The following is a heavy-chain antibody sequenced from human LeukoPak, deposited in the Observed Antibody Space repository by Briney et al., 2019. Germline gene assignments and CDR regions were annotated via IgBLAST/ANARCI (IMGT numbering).Heavy chain of an antibody. CDR1: GFTFSSYA. V-gene: IGHV3-23*01. Sequence: PGGSLRLSCAASGFTFSSYAMSWVRQAPGKGLEWVSAISGSGGSTYYADSVKGRFTISRDNSKNTLYLQMTSLRAEDTAMYYCAKDHYSDDSVYGTMGSDYWGQGTLVTVSS. CDR2: ISGSGGST. J-gene: IGHJ4*02. CDR3: AKDHYSDDSVYGTMGSDY. D-gene: IGHD5/OR15-5a*01.